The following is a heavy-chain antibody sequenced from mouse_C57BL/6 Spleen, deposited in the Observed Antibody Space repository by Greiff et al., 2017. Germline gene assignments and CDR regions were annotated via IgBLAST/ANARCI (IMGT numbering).Heavy chain of an antibody. V-gene: IGHV1-39*01. Sequence: VQLKESGPELVKPGASVKISCKASGYSFTDYNMNWVKQSNGKSLEWIGVINPNYGTTSYNQKFKGKATLTVDQSSSTAYMQLNSLTSEDSAVYSGARGITAVIGCECRGQGATLTVSS. D-gene: IGHD1-1*01. J-gene: IGHJ2*01. CDR2: INPNYGTT. CDR1: GYSFTDYN. CDR3: ARGITAVIGCEC.